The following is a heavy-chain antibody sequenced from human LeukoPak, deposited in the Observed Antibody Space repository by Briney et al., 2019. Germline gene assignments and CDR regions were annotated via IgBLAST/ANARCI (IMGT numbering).Heavy chain of an antibody. CDR2: IWYDGSNK. Sequence: GVSLRLSCAASGFTFSSYGMHWVRQAPGKGLEWVAVIWYDGSNKYYADSAKGRFTISRDNSKNTLYLQMNSLRAEDTAVYYCARESSTVVTPISYDAFDIWGQGTMVTVSS. V-gene: IGHV3-33*08. CDR3: ARESSTVVTPISYDAFDI. D-gene: IGHD4-17*01. J-gene: IGHJ3*02. CDR1: GFTFSSYG.